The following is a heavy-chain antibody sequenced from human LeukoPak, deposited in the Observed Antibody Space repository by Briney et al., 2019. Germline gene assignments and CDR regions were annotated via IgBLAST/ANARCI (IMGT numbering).Heavy chain of an antibody. D-gene: IGHD1-14*01. Sequence: AGGSLRLSCAASGFTFSSYAMHWVRQAPGKGLEWVAVISYDGSNKYYADSVKGRFTISRDNSKNTLYLQMNSLRAEDTAVYYCAKTGAVDYWGQGTLVTVSS. CDR1: GFTFSSYA. CDR2: ISYDGSNK. V-gene: IGHV3-30-3*01. CDR3: AKTGAVDY. J-gene: IGHJ4*02.